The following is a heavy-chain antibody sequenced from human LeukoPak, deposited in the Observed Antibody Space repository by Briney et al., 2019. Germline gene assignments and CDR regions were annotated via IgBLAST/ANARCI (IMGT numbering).Heavy chain of an antibody. J-gene: IGHJ5*02. D-gene: IGHD3-22*01. Sequence: PGGSLRLSCAASEFTFSTYSMNWVRQAPGKGLEWVSSISSGSTYIYYADSVKGRFTISRDNAKNSLYLQMNSLRAEDTAVYYCASLYDSSGYNWFDPWGQGTLVTVSS. CDR1: EFTFSTYS. CDR3: ASLYDSSGYNWFDP. CDR2: ISSGSTYI. V-gene: IGHV3-21*01.